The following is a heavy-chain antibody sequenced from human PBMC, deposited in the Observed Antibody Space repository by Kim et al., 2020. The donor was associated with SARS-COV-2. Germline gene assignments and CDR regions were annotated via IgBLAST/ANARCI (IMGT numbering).Heavy chain of an antibody. Sequence: SVKGRFTISRDNAKNEVYLKMSSLRAEDTAVYYCARNSETRGSWPGVFDFWGQGTLVTVSS. V-gene: IGHV3-11*06. J-gene: IGHJ4*02. D-gene: IGHD1-26*01. CDR3: ARNSETRGSWPGVFDF.